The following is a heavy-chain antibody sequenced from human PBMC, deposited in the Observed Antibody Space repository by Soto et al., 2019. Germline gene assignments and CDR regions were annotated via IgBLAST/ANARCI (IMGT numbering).Heavy chain of an antibody. D-gene: IGHD2-2*01. CDR2: INHSGST. J-gene: IGHJ6*02. CDR1: GGSFSGYY. V-gene: IGHV4-34*01. CDR3: ARPVGRRYCSSTRCRSAIRGYYGMDV. Sequence: QVQLQQWGAGLLKPSETLSLTCAVYGGSFSGYYWSWIRQPPGKGLEWIGEINHSGSTNYNPSLKRRVTLSVHTSKTQFPLTLSSVTSEGAAVYYCARPVGRRYCSSTRCRSAIRGYYGMDVWGQGTTVTVSS.